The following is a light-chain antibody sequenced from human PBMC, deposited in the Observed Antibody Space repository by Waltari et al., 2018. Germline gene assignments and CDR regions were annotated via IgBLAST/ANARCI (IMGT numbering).Light chain of an antibody. CDR1: QSVFYRSTNKNY. V-gene: IGKV4-1*01. Sequence: DIEVTQSPDSLAMSLGERATLNCKSSQSVFYRSTNKNYLAWYQQKPGQPPKLLIYWASTRESGVPDRFSGSGSGTDFTLTINSLQAEDVAVYYCQQFFTLPSFGPGTKVDIK. CDR2: WAS. CDR3: QQFFTLPS. J-gene: IGKJ3*01.